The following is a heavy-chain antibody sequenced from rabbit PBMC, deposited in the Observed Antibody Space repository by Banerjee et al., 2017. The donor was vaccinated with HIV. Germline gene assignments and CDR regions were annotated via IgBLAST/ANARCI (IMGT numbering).Heavy chain of an antibody. J-gene: IGHJ4*01. CDR2: INPLFGST. V-gene: IGHV1S47*01. D-gene: IGHD4-1*01. CDR1: GFDFSSDG. CDR3: VRGVVGGVQDFNL. Sequence: QEQLEESGGDLVKPGGSLTLSCKASGFDFSSDGVSWVRQAPGKGLEWIGYINPLFGSTYYASWVNGRFTISSHNAQNTLYLQLNSLTAADTATYFCVRGVVGGVQDFNLWGPGTLVTVS.